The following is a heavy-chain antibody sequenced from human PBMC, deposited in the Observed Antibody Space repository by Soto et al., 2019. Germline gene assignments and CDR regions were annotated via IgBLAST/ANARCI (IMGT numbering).Heavy chain of an antibody. CDR3: VLDVSPPSSSLYLDAFDI. V-gene: IGHV3-7*05. D-gene: IGHD6-13*01. J-gene: IGHJ3*02. CDR1: GFTLSAYW. Sequence: EVQLEESGGDLVQPGGSLRLSCAASGFTLSAYWMTWVRQAPGKGLEWVANINRDGSKKSYLDSVRGRFTISRDNVGNSLFLQMDSLRADATALYYSVLDVSPPSSSLYLDAFDIWGQGTMFTVSS. CDR2: INRDGSKK.